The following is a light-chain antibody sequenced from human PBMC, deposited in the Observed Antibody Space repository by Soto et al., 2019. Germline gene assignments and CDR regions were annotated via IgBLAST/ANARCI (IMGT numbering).Light chain of an antibody. V-gene: IGKV3-15*01. CDR3: QQHNSWPPV. J-gene: IGKJ2*01. CDR1: QSVNSN. CDR2: GSS. Sequence: EIVMTQSPATLSVSPGERATLSCRASQSVNSNLAWYQQKPGHSPRLLIYGSSNRVTGIPARFSGSGSGTEFTLTISSLQSEDFAIYYCQQHNSWPPVFGQGTKLEIK.